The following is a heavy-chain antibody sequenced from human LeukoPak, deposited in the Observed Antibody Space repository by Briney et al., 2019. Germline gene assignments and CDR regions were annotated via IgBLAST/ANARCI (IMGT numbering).Heavy chain of an antibody. V-gene: IGHV4-30-4*08. Sequence: PSQTLSLTSTVSGASISSGDYYWSWIRQPPGKGLEWIGYINYSGSTFHYNPSLESRVTISVDTSRNQFSLRLTSVTAADTAVYYCASTNCSSASCYGANWFDPWGQGTLVTVSS. CDR2: INYSGST. CDR3: ASTNCSSASCYGANWFDP. J-gene: IGHJ5*02. D-gene: IGHD2-2*01. CDR1: GASISSGDYY.